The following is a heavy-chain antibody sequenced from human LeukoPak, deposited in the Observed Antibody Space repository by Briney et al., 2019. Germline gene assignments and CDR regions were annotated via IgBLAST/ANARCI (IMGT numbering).Heavy chain of an antibody. Sequence: PGGSLRLSCAAPGFTFSSDAMSWVRQAPGKGLEWVSAISGSGGSTYYADSVKGRFTISRDNSKNTLYLQMNSLRAEDTAVYYCAKDARYFDWLLFYFDYWGQGTLVTVSS. CDR3: AKDARYFDWLLFYFDY. CDR1: GFTFSSDA. J-gene: IGHJ4*02. V-gene: IGHV3-23*01. D-gene: IGHD3-9*01. CDR2: ISGSGGST.